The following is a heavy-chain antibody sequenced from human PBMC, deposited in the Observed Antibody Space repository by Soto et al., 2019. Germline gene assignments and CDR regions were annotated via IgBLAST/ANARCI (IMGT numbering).Heavy chain of an antibody. CDR3: VWPYSWFDP. V-gene: IGHV4-4*07. D-gene: IGHD2-2*01. CDR1: GGAISTYY. Sequence: SETLSLTCTVSGGAISTYYWTWIRQPAGKGLEWIGRIYSSGSTKYNPSLQSRVTMSLDTSNNQFSLRAEDTSLYYRASQPAVWPYSWFDPWGQGTLVTVSS. J-gene: IGHJ5*02. CDR2: IYSSGST.